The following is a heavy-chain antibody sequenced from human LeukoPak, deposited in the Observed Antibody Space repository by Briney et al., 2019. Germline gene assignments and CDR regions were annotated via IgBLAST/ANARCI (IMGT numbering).Heavy chain of an antibody. CDR1: GYTFTKYY. J-gene: IGHJ5*02. D-gene: IGHD6-13*01. Sequence: ASVKVSCKASGYTFTKYYIHWVRQAPGQGLEWMGWINPNSGGTNYAQKFQGRVTMTRDTSISTAYMELSRLRSDDTAVYYCAREGAAAGYNWFDPWGQGTLVTVSS. CDR2: INPNSGGT. V-gene: IGHV1-2*02. CDR3: AREGAAAGYNWFDP.